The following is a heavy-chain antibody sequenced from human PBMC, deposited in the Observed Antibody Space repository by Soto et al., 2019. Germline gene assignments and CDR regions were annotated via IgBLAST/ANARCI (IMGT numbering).Heavy chain of an antibody. D-gene: IGHD5-18*01. CDR1: GFTFSSYE. CDR2: ISSSGSTI. V-gene: IGHV3-48*03. CDR3: ARDLLKPDSQDYFDY. Sequence: AGSLRLSCAASGFTFSSYEMNWVRQAPGKGLEWVSYISSSGSTIYYADSVKGRFTISRDNAKNSLYLQMNSLRAEDTAVYYCARDLLKPDSQDYFDYWGQGTLVTVSS. J-gene: IGHJ4*02.